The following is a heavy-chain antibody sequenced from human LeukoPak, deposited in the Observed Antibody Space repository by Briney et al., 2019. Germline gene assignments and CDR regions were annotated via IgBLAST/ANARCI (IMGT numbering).Heavy chain of an antibody. CDR2: ISYDGSNK. J-gene: IGHJ4*02. CDR1: GFTFSNSA. CDR3: ARDRVAAAGTFDY. D-gene: IGHD6-13*01. Sequence: GGSLRLSCAASGFTFSNSAIHWVRQAPGKGLEWVAVISYDGSNKYYADSVKGRFTISRDNSKNTLYLQMNSLRAEDTAVYYCARDRVAAAGTFDYWGQGTLVTVSS. V-gene: IGHV3-30*04.